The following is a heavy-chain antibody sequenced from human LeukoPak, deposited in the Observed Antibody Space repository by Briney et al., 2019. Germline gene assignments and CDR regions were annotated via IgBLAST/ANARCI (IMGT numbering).Heavy chain of an antibody. V-gene: IGHV3-30-3*01. Sequence: PGRSLRLSCAASGFTFSSYAMHWVRQAPGKGLEWVAVISYDGSNKYYADSVKGRFTISRDNSKNTLYLQMNSLRAEDTAVYYCARDHIPGLYSSGWDLRWYFDYWGQGTLVTVSS. D-gene: IGHD6-19*01. CDR1: GFTFSSYA. CDR3: ARDHIPGLYSSGWDLRWYFDY. CDR2: ISYDGSNK. J-gene: IGHJ4*02.